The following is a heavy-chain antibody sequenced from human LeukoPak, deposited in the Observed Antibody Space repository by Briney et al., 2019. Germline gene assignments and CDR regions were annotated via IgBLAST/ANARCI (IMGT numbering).Heavy chain of an antibody. V-gene: IGHV1-2*02. CDR3: ARSGYSYSNYFYYGLDV. Sequence: ASVKVSCKASGYTFTAYYMHWVRQAPGQGIEWMGWINPHSGGTKLAQRYQGRVTMTRDTSISTAYMELSRLRSDDTAVYYCARSGYSYSNYFYYGLDVWGQGTTVTVSS. CDR1: GYTFTAYY. CDR2: INPHSGGT. D-gene: IGHD5-24*01. J-gene: IGHJ6*02.